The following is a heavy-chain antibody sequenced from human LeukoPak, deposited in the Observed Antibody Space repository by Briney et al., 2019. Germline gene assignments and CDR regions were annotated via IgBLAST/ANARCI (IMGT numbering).Heavy chain of an antibody. D-gene: IGHD4-17*01. CDR2: IYYSGST. J-gene: IGHJ3*02. CDR1: GDSISGYY. V-gene: IGHV4-59*01. CDR3: ARDRQATTAYDGFDI. Sequence: PSETLSLTCTVSGDSISGYYWSWIRQPPGKGLEWLGYIYYSGSTKYNSSLKSRVTIPVDTSKNQFSLKLSSVTAADTAVYYCARDRQATTAYDGFDIWGRGTMVTVSS.